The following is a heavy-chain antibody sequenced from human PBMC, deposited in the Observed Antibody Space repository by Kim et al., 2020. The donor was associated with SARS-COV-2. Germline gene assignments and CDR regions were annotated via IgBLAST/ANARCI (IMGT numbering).Heavy chain of an antibody. CDR3: TTAPEEGDYGEY. J-gene: IGHJ4*02. D-gene: IGHD4-17*01. Sequence: DYAAPVKGRFTISRDDSKNTLYLQMNSLKPEDTAVYYCTTAPEEGDYGEYWGQGTLVTVSS. V-gene: IGHV3-15*01.